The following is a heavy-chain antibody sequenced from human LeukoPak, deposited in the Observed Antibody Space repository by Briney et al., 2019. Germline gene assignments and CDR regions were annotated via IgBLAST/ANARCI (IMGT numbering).Heavy chain of an antibody. CDR3: ARSWNSEIWDDAFDI. J-gene: IGHJ3*02. CDR1: GDSISSRRYY. Sequence: PSETLSLTCTLSGDSISSRRYYWGWIRQPPGKGLEWIGGVYYRGSTYYSPSLQSRVTISVDTSKNQFSLKLSSVTAADTAVYYCARSWNSEIWDDAFDIWGQGTMVTVSS. D-gene: IGHD1-7*01. CDR2: VYYRGST. V-gene: IGHV4-39*07.